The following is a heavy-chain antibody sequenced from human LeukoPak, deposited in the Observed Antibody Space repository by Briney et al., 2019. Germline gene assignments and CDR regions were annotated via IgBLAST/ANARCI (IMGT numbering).Heavy chain of an antibody. Sequence: GESLKISCKGSGYNFIDYWIGWVRQRPGKGPEWRGIIYPPDSGTRYGPSCQGQVTMSVDNSISTAYLQWSSLKASDSAIYYCARQDARAGTGIDSWGQGTQVTVSS. J-gene: IGHJ4*02. V-gene: IGHV5-51*01. D-gene: IGHD6-19*01. CDR2: IYPPDSGT. CDR1: GYNFIDYW. CDR3: ARQDARAGTGIDS.